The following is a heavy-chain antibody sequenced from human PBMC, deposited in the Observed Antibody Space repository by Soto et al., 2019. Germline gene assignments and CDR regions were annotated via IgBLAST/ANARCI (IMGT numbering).Heavy chain of an antibody. CDR2: IYYSGST. CDR1: GGSISSGDYY. CDR3: ARARSLLRYFDWAHWFDP. D-gene: IGHD3-9*01. V-gene: IGHV4-30-4*01. Sequence: SETLSLTCTVSGGSISSGDYYWSWIRQPPGKGLEWIGYIYYSGSTYYNPSLKSRVTISVDTSKNQFSLKLSSVTAADTAVYYCARARSLLRYFDWAHWFDPWGQGTLVTVSS. J-gene: IGHJ5*02.